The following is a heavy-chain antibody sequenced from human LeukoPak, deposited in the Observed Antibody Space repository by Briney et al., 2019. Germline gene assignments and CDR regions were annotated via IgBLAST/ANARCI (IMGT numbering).Heavy chain of an antibody. Sequence: GGSLRLSCATSGFTLSLAWMHRVRQAPGKGLEWVSRIKYDGSYTNYADSVKGRFTISRDNSKNTLYLQMNSLRAEDTAVYYCANIGTYYYDSSGYWWGQGILVTVSS. CDR1: GFTLSLAW. CDR3: ANIGTYYYDSSGYW. J-gene: IGHJ4*01. D-gene: IGHD3-22*01. CDR2: IKYDGSYT. V-gene: IGHV3-74*01.